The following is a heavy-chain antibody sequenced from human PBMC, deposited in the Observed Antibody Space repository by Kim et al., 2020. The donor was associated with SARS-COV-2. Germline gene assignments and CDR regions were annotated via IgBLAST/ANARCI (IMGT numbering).Heavy chain of an antibody. CDR3: ARENAPHDDFWRAQSPFDY. CDR1: GFTFSSYA. Sequence: GGSLRLSCAASGFTFSSYAMHWVRQAPGKGLEWVAVISYDGSNKYYADSVKGRFTISRDNSKNTLYLQMNSLRAEDTAVYYCARENAPHDDFWRAQSPFDYWGEGALVTVSS. CDR2: ISYDGSNK. J-gene: IGHJ4*02. V-gene: IGHV3-30-3*01. D-gene: IGHD3-3*01.